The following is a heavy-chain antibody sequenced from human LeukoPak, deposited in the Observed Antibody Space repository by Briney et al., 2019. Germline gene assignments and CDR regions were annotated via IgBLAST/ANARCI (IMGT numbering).Heavy chain of an antibody. CDR1: GYSFTSYW. V-gene: IGHV5-51*01. D-gene: IGHD3-10*01. CDR2: IYPGDSDT. Sequence: GESLKISCKGSGYSFTSYWIGWVRQMPGKGLEWMGIIYPGDSDTRYSPSFQGQVTISADKSISTAYLQWSSLKASDTAMYYCARRGRITMVRASWDYYYGMDVWGQGTTVTVSS. CDR3: ARRGRITMVRASWDYYYGMDV. J-gene: IGHJ6*02.